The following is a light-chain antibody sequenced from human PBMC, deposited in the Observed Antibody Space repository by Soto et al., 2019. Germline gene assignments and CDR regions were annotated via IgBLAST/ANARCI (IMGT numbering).Light chain of an antibody. J-gene: IGKJ4*01. Sequence: EIVLTQSPGTLSLSPGERATLSCRASQSVSSNYLAWYQQKPGQAPRLVIFGASSRVTGIPDRFSGSGSGTDFTLTISRLEPEDFAVYYCQQYGSSPRRTFGGGTKVEI. CDR3: QQYGSSPRRT. V-gene: IGKV3-20*01. CDR1: QSVSSNY. CDR2: GAS.